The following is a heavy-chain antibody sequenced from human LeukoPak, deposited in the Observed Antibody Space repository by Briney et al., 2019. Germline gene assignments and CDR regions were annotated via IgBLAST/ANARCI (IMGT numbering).Heavy chain of an antibody. Sequence: GRSLRLSCAASGFTFSSYGMHWVRQAPGKGLEWVAVISYDGSNKYYADSVKGRFTISRDNSKNTLYLQMNSLRAEDTAVYYCAKGTFGSGWYPKGEEGGAFDIWGQGTMVTVSS. D-gene: IGHD6-19*01. CDR2: ISYDGSNK. CDR3: AKGTFGSGWYPKGEEGGAFDI. CDR1: GFTFSSYG. J-gene: IGHJ3*02. V-gene: IGHV3-30*18.